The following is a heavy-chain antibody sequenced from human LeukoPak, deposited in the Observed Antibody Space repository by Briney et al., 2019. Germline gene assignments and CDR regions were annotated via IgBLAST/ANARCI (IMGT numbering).Heavy chain of an antibody. Sequence: PSETLPLTCTVSGGPISSYYWSWIRQPAGKGLEWIGRIYTSGSTNYNPSLKSRVTMSVDTSKNQFSLKLSSVTAADTAVYYCAREVNSTTWRPLDYWGQGTLVTVSS. V-gene: IGHV4-4*07. CDR3: AREVNSTTWRPLDY. J-gene: IGHJ4*02. D-gene: IGHD6-13*01. CDR2: IYTSGST. CDR1: GGPISSYY.